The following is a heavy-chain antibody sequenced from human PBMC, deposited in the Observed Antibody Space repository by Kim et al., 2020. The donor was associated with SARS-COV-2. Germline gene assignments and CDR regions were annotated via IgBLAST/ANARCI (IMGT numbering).Heavy chain of an antibody. D-gene: IGHD2-8*02. Sequence: GGSLRLSCAASGFTFRSSAMSWVRQAPGKGLEWVSTISASGGNTYYADSVTGRFTISRDNSDNTLCLQMNSLRAEDTALYYCAKTGQFENWGQGNLVTVSS. CDR1: GFTFRSSA. J-gene: IGHJ4*02. CDR3: AKTGQFEN. V-gene: IGHV3-23*01. CDR2: ISASGGNT.